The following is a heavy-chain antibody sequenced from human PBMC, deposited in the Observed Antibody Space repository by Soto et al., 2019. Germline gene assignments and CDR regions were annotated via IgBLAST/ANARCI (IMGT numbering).Heavy chain of an antibody. Sequence: SETLSLTCTVSGGSISSYYWSWIRQPPGKGLEWIGYIYYSGSTNYNPSLKSRVTISVDTSKNQFSLKLSSVTAADTAVYYCARQSSRYSSSLGLLDYWGQGTLVTVSS. J-gene: IGHJ4*02. CDR1: GGSISSYY. CDR3: ARQSSRYSSSLGLLDY. V-gene: IGHV4-59*08. CDR2: IYYSGST. D-gene: IGHD6-6*01.